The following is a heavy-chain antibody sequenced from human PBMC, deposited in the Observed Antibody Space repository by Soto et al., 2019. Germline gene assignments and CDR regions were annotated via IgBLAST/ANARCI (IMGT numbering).Heavy chain of an antibody. V-gene: IGHV4-39*01. CDR3: ARHWFERFGAPENPYYYCGIEV. J-gene: IGHJ6*02. Sequence: SETLSLTCTVSGGSISSSGYYWGWIRQPPGKGLEGIGSIYYSGSTYYNPSLKSRVTISVDTSKNQFSLKLSSVTAADTAVYYCARHWFERFGAPENPYYYCGIEVWGQGTTVT. CDR1: GGSISSSGYY. CDR2: IYYSGST. D-gene: IGHD3-10*01.